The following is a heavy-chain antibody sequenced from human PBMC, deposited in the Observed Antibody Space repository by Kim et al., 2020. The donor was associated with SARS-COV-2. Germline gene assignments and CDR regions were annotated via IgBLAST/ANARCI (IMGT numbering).Heavy chain of an antibody. Sequence: YSPSFQGQVTISADKSISTAYLQWSSLKASDTAMYYCARRVSSWYNAFDIWGQGTMVTVSS. D-gene: IGHD6-13*01. CDR3: ARRVSSWYNAFDI. J-gene: IGHJ3*02. V-gene: IGHV5-51*01.